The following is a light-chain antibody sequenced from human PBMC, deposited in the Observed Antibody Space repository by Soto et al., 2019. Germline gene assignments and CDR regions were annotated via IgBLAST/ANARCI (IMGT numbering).Light chain of an antibody. Sequence: QSVLTQPASVSGSPGQSITISCTGTSSDVGGYNYVSWYQHHPGKAPKLIIYNVSNRPSGVSNRLSGSKSGNTASLTISGLQAEDEADYYCNSHTTSSTLVVFGGWTKLTVL. V-gene: IGLV2-14*03. J-gene: IGLJ2*01. CDR3: NSHTTSSTLVV. CDR2: NVS. CDR1: SSDVGGYNY.